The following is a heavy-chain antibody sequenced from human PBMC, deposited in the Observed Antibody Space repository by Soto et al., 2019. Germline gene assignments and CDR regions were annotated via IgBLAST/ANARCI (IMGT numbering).Heavy chain of an antibody. CDR3: ARGVVGYCSGGSCYGFCYYYYGMDV. J-gene: IGHJ6*02. Sequence: QVQLVESGGGVVQPGRSLRLSCAASGFTFSSYGMHWVRQAPGKGLEGVAVIWYDGRNKYYADSVKGRFTISRDNSKNTLYLQMNSLRAEDTAGYYCARGVVGYCSGGSCYGFCYYYYGMDVWGQGTTVTVSS. D-gene: IGHD2-15*01. CDR1: GFTFSSYG. CDR2: IWYDGRNK. V-gene: IGHV3-33*01.